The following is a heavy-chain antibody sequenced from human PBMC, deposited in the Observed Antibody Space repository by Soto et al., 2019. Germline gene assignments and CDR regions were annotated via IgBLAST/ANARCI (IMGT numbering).Heavy chain of an antibody. J-gene: IGHJ4*02. V-gene: IGHV3-30*03. D-gene: IGHD3-16*01. CDR3: LFTWGSYHERDGIDY. CDR2: ISYDGSNK. CDR1: GFTFSSYG. Sequence: QVQLVESGGGVVQPGRSLRLSCAASGFTFSSYGMHWVRQAPGKGLEWVAVISYDGSNKYYADSVKGRFTIYRDNSKNKLDLQMNSLRAEDTAVYYCLFTWGSYHERDGIDYWGQGTLVTVSS.